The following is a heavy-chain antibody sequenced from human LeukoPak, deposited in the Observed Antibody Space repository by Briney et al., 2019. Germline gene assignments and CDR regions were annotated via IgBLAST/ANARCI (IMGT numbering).Heavy chain of an antibody. Sequence: SETLSLTCAVSGDSMSGTNWWSWIRQPAGKGLEWIGRVYASGKTNYNPSLKSRVTLSLDKSKNQFSLRLSSVTATDTAVYYCARGIDDSTGYQEGGFDYWGQGTLVTVSS. CDR1: GDSMSGTNW. CDR3: ARGIDDSTGYQEGGFDY. D-gene: IGHD3-9*01. J-gene: IGHJ4*02. CDR2: VYASGKT. V-gene: IGHV4-61*02.